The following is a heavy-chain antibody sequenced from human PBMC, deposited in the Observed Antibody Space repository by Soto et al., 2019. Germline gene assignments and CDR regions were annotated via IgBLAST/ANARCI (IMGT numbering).Heavy chain of an antibody. CDR3: ARLPGTVPWFDP. J-gene: IGHJ5*02. CDR1: GGSISSYY. CDR2: IYYSGST. Sequence: PSETLSLTCTVSGGSISSYYWSWIRQPPGKGLEWIGYIYYSGSTNYNPSLKSRVTISVDTSKNQFSLKLSSVTAADTAVYYCARLPGTVPWFDPWGQGTLVTVSS. D-gene: IGHD1-7*01. V-gene: IGHV4-59*08.